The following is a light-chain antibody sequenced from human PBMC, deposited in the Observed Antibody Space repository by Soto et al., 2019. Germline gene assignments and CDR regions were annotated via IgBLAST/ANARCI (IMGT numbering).Light chain of an antibody. CDR2: KAS. V-gene: IGKV3-15*01. CDR1: QSVSSY. J-gene: IGKJ1*01. CDR3: QHYNSYSEA. Sequence: EIVMTQSPATLSVSPGERAALSCRASQSVSSYLAWYQQKPGQAPRLLIYKASTLKSGVPSRFSGSGSGTEFTLTISSLQPDDFATYYCQHYNSYSEAFGQGTKVDIK.